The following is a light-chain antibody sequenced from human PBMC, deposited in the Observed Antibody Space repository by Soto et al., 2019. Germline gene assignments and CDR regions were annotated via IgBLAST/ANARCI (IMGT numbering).Light chain of an antibody. Sequence: DIQMTQSPSTLSASVGDRVTITCRASQSISNWLAWYQQMPGKAPKLLIYKASTSESGVPSSFSGSGSGTEFTLTISSLWPDDFATYYCQQYYNYPLTFGQGTKVEI. CDR1: QSISNW. V-gene: IGKV1-5*03. J-gene: IGKJ1*01. CDR2: KAS. CDR3: QQYYNYPLT.